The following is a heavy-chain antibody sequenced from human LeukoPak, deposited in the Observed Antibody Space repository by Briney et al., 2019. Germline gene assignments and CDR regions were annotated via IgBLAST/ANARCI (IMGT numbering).Heavy chain of an antibody. D-gene: IGHD3-22*01. CDR1: GGSFSGYY. J-gene: IGHJ4*01. V-gene: IGHV4-34*01. CDR3: ARGRRGSGYYLDY. CDR2: INHSGST. Sequence: SETLSLTCAVYGGSFSGYYWSWIRQPPGKGLEWIGEINHSGSTNYNPSLKSRVTISVDSSKNQLSLKLSSVTAADTAVYYCARGRRGSGYYLDYWGQGTLVTVSS.